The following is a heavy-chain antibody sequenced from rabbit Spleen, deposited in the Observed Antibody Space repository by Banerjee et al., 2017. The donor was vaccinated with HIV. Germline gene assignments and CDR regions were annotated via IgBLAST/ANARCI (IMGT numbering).Heavy chain of an antibody. Sequence: QLKESGGGLGQPGGSRKLSCKASGFTLSSYYMNWVRQAPGKGLEWIGYIDPFFGITYYANWVNGRFYISRENAQNTVFLQMTSLTAADTATYFCARDGTGGSYFALWGQGTLVTVS. CDR3: ARDGTGGSYFAL. CDR2: IDPFFGIT. V-gene: IGHV1S7*01. J-gene: IGHJ4*01. CDR1: GFTLSSYY. D-gene: IGHD8-1*01.